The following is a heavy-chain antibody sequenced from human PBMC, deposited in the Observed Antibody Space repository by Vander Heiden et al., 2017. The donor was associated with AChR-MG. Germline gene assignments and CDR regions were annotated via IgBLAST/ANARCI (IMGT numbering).Heavy chain of an antibody. J-gene: IGHJ4*02. CDR2: ISSSGSTI. D-gene: IGHD5-18*01. CDR1: GFTFSSYE. V-gene: IGHV3-48*03. CDR3: ARGPGRYSYGYGAY. Sequence: EVQLVESGGGLVQPGGSLRLSCAASGFTFSSYEMNWVRQAPGKGLEWVSYISSSGSTIYYADSVKGRFTISRDNAKISLYLQMNRMRAEDTAVYYCARGPGRYSYGYGAYWGQGTLVTVSS.